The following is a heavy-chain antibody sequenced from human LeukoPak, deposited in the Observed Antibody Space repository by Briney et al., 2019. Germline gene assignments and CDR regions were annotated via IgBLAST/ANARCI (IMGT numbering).Heavy chain of an antibody. CDR2: IYSGGST. V-gene: IGHV3-53*01. J-gene: IGHJ4*02. CDR3: ARDGYYDSSGSFGY. D-gene: IGHD3-22*01. Sequence: GGSLRLSCAASGFTFSYYAMSWVRQAPGKGLEWVSVIYSGGSTYYADSVKGRFTISRDNSKNTLYLQMNSLRAEDTAVYYCARDGYYDSSGSFGYWGQGTLITVSS. CDR1: GFTFSYYA.